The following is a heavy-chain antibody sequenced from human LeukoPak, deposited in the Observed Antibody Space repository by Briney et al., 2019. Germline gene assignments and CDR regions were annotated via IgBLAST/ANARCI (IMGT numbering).Heavy chain of an antibody. J-gene: IGHJ6*02. CDR2: IWYDGSNK. V-gene: IGHV3-33*01. CDR1: GFTFSSYG. CDR3: ASALYYYDSSGSYYYYYYGMDV. Sequence: GGSLRLSCAASGFTFSSYGMHWVRQAPGKGLEWVAVIWYDGSNKYYADSVKGRFTISRDNSKNTLYLQMNSLSAEDTAVYYCASALYYYDSSGSYYYYYYGMDVWGQGTTVTVSS. D-gene: IGHD3-22*01.